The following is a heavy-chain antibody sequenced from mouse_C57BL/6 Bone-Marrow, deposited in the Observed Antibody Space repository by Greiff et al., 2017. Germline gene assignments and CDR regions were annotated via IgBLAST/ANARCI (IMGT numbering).Heavy chain of an antibody. CDR3: TGYYYGSSAYWRFDV. J-gene: IGHJ1*03. CDR2: IYPGNSDT. V-gene: IGHV1-5*01. Sequence: EVQLQQSGTVLARPGASVKMSCKTSGYTFTSYWMHWVKQRPGQGLEWIGAIYPGNSDTSYNQKFKGKAKLTAVTSASTAYMELSSLTNEDSAVYYCTGYYYGSSAYWRFDVWGTGTTVTVSS. CDR1: GYTFTSYW. D-gene: IGHD1-1*01.